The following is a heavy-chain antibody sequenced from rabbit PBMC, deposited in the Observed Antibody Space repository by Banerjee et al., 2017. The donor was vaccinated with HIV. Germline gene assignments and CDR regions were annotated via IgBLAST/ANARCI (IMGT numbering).Heavy chain of an antibody. V-gene: IGHV1S45*01. CDR2: IDPVFGST. Sequence: QEQLEESGGDLVKPEGSLTLTCTASGFSFSSSYYMWWVRQAPGKGLEWIGYIDPVFGSTYYASWAKGRFTISKTSSTTVTLQMTSLTAADTATYFCARGYAGVGYAPYFNLWGPGTLVTVS. D-gene: IGHD4-2*01. CDR3: ARGYAGVGYAPYFNL. J-gene: IGHJ4*01. CDR1: GFSFSSSYY.